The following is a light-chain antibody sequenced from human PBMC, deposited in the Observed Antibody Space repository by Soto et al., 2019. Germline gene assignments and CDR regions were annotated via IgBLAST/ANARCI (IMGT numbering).Light chain of an antibody. V-gene: IGLV7-46*01. J-gene: IGLJ3*02. Sequence: QAVVTQESSLTVSPGGTVTLTCGSSTGAVTSGHYPYWFQQKPGQAPRTLIYDTNNKQSWTPARFSGSLLGGKAALTLSGAQPEDEAEYYCLLSYSGARAGVFGGGTKLTVL. CDR2: DTN. CDR1: TGAVTSGHY. CDR3: LLSYSGARAGV.